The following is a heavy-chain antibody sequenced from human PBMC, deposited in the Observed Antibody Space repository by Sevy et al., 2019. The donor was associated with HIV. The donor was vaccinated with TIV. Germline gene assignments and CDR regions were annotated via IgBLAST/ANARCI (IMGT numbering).Heavy chain of an antibody. J-gene: IGHJ6*02. D-gene: IGHD5-12*01. CDR1: GFIFRSFG. CDR3: ARVGRRDGYNFDYYFYYGLDV. Sequence: VGSLRLSCAASGFIFRSFGMHWVRQAPGKGLEWVAVIWSDGSGTYYGDSVRGRFTISRENSKNTVYLQMNNLRAEDTAVYYCARVGRRDGYNFDYYFYYGLDVWGRGTAVTVSS. CDR2: IWSDGSGT. V-gene: IGHV3-33*01.